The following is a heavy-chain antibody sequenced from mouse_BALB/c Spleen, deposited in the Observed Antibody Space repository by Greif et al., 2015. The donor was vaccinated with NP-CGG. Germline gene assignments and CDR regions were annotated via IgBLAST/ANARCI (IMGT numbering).Heavy chain of an antibody. V-gene: IGHV1-67*01. CDR2: ISTYYNNT. CDR1: GYTFTDYA. J-gene: IGHJ4*01. Sequence: QVQLKQSGPELVRPGVSVKISCKGSGYTFTDYAMHWVKQSHAESLEWIGIISTYYNNTNFNQKFKGKATMTVDKSSSTAYMELARLTSEDSAIYYCASKGRYDTMDYWGQGTFVTVSS. D-gene: IGHD2-14*01. CDR3: ASKGRYDTMDY.